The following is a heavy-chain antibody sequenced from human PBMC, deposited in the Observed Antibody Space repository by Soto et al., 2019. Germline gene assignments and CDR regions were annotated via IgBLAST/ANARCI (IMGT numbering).Heavy chain of an antibody. CDR2: ISYDGSNK. J-gene: IGHJ3*02. Sequence: SCKASGFTFSSYAMHWVRQAPGKGLEWVAVISYDGSNKYYADSVKGRFTISRDNSKNTLYLQMNSLRAEDTAVYYCAREQYYYYSSGYYPDAFSIWGQGTIVPGS. V-gene: IGHV3-30-3*01. D-gene: IGHD3-22*01. CDR1: GFTFSSYA. CDR3: AREQYYYYSSGYYPDAFSI.